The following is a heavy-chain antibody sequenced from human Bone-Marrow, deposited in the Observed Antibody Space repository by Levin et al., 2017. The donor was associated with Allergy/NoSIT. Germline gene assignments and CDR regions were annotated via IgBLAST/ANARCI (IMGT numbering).Heavy chain of an antibody. J-gene: IGHJ2*01. CDR2: IDWDDEK. CDR1: GFSLDTNGMR. V-gene: IGHV2-70*04. D-gene: IGHD2-15*01. Sequence: SGPTLVKPTQTLTLTCTFSGFSLDTNGMRLSWIRQPPGKALEWLARIDWDDEKFYSASLKTRLTISKDTSKNQVVLTMTNMDPVDTATYYCARTYCRGGGGCDGLSWHFDLWGRGTLVTVSS. CDR3: ARTYCRGGGGCDGLSWHFDL.